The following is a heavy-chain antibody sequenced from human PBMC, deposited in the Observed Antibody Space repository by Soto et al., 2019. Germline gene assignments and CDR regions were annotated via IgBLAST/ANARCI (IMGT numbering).Heavy chain of an antibody. Sequence: SQTLSLTCAISGDSVSSNSAAWNWIRQSPSRGLEWLGRTYYRSKWYNDYAVSVKGRITINPDTSKNQFSLQLNSVTPEDTAVYYCARSLKDYYDSSGYHNYYYYGMDVWGQGTTVTVSS. D-gene: IGHD3-22*01. V-gene: IGHV6-1*01. CDR3: ARSLKDYYDSSGYHNYYYYGMDV. CDR2: TYYRSKWYN. J-gene: IGHJ6*02. CDR1: GDSVSSNSAA.